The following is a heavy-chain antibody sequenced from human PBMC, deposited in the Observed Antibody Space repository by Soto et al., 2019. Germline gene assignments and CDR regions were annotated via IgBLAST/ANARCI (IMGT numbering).Heavy chain of an antibody. J-gene: IGHJ6*02. CDR3: ARAGVHYSGFHGMDV. D-gene: IGHD3-10*01. V-gene: IGHV1-18*04. CDR1: GYTFTSYG. Sequence: QVQLVQSGAEVKKPGASVKVSCKASGYTFTSYGISWVRQAPGQGLEWMGWISAYNGNTNYAQKLQGRFTMTPDTSTSTAYIVLRRLRPNDTAVYNCARAGVHYSGFHGMDVLSQGTTVTVSS. CDR2: ISAYNGNT.